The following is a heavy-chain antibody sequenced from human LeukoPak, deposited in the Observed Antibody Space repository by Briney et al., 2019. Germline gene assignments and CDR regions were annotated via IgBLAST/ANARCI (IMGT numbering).Heavy chain of an antibody. CDR3: ATRPGGSTWYGVFDY. Sequence: SETLSLSCSVSGDSMSNHYWSWIRQPPGEGLEWIGYIYYSGTTYYNASLKSRVTMSLDTSKNQFSLKLSSVTAADTALYYCATRPGGSTWYGVFDYWSPGTLVTVSS. J-gene: IGHJ4*02. V-gene: IGHV4-59*11. CDR2: IYYSGTT. CDR1: GDSMSNHY. D-gene: IGHD6-13*01.